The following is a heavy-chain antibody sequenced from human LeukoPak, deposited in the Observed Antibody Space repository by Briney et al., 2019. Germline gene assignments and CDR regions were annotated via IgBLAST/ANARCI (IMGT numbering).Heavy chain of an antibody. CDR3: ASATYYYDSSGYYQYFQH. CDR1: GGSISSSSYY. CDR2: IYYSGST. Sequence: SETLSLTCTVSGGSISSSSYYWGWIRQPPGKGLEWIGSIYYSGSTYYNPSLKSRVTISVDTSKNQFSLKLSSVTAADTAVYYCASATYYYDSSGYYQYFQHWGQGTLVTVSS. D-gene: IGHD3-22*01. J-gene: IGHJ1*01. V-gene: IGHV4-39*07.